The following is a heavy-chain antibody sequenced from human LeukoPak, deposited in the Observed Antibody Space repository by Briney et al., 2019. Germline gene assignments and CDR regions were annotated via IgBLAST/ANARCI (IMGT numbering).Heavy chain of an antibody. J-gene: IGHJ4*02. V-gene: IGHV4-39*01. CDR2: IYYSGST. Sequence: SETLSLTCTVSGGSISSSSYYWGWIRQPPGKGLEWIGSIYYSGSTYYNPSLKSRVTISVDTSKNQFSLKLSSVTAADTAVYYCASSPVGAADYWGQGTLVTVSS. D-gene: IGHD2-15*01. CDR1: GGSISSSSYY. CDR3: ASSPVGAADY.